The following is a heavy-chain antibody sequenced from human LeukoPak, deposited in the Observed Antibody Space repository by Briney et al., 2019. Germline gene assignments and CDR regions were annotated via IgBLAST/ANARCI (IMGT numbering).Heavy chain of an antibody. J-gene: IGHJ4*02. CDR1: GFTFSSYN. D-gene: IGHD2-2*02. V-gene: IGHV3-48*04. Sequence: GGSLRLSCAASGFTFSSYNMNWVRQAPGKGLEWVSYISGRGNTIKYADSVKGRFTISRDNGKNSLYLHMSSLRAEDTAVYYCAIYTPALEDFDYWGQGTQVTVSS. CDR2: ISGRGNTI. CDR3: AIYTPALEDFDY.